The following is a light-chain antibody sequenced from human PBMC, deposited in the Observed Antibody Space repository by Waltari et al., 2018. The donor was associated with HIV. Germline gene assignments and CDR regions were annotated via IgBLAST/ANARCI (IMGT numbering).Light chain of an antibody. V-gene: IGLV2-23*02. CDR2: DVS. J-gene: IGLJ1*01. Sequence: QSALTQPASVSGSPGQSITISCTGTSSDVGVYKYVSWYQQHPGKAPKLMIYDVSKRPSGVSNRFSGSKSGNTASLTISGLQAEDEADYYCCSYAGSSTFVFGTGTKVTVL. CDR1: SSDVGVYKY. CDR3: CSYAGSSTFV.